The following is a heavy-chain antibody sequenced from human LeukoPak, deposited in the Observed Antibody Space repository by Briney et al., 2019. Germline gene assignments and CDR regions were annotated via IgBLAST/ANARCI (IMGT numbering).Heavy chain of an antibody. CDR2: IVVGSGNT. J-gene: IGHJ4*02. CDR1: GFTFTTSA. Sequence: ASVKVSCKASGFTFTTSAMQWVRQARGQRLEWIGWIVVGSGNTNYAQKFQERVTITRDMSTSTAYMELNSLRSEDTAVYYCVADLYGDSILDYWGQGTLVTVSS. V-gene: IGHV1-58*02. D-gene: IGHD4-17*01. CDR3: VADLYGDSILDY.